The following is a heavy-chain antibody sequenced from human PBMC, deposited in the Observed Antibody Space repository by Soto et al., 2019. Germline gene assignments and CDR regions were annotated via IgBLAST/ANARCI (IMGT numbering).Heavy chain of an antibody. V-gene: IGHV3-53*01. CDR3: TRDAPGERPYYFYYYGMDV. CDR2: IYSGGKT. CDR1: GLSVSTNF. J-gene: IGHJ6*02. Sequence: QLVESGGGLIQPGESLKLSCAASGLSVSTNFMSWVRQAPGKGLEWLAVIYSGGKTFYADSVKGRFTISKDNSKNTLSLQMNILRAEDTAVYYCTRDAPGERPYYFYYYGMDVWGQGTTVTVSS.